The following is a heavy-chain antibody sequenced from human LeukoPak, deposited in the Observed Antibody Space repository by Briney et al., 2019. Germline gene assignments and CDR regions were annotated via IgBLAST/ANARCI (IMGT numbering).Heavy chain of an antibody. CDR2: ISGSGVST. CDR1: GFTFSSYA. CDR3: AKDGSGSYYSND. V-gene: IGHV3-23*01. J-gene: IGHJ4*02. Sequence: GGSLRLSCAASGFTFSSYAMSWVRQAPGKGLEWVSAISGSGVSTYYADSVKGRFTVSRDNSKNTLYLQMNSLRAEDTAVYYCAKDGSGSYYSNDWGQGTLVTVSS. D-gene: IGHD3-10*01.